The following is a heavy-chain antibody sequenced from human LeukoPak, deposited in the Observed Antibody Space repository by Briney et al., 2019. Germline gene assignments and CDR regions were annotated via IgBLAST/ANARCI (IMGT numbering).Heavy chain of an antibody. CDR3: ARGGARRTDLFDF. CDR2: ISYDGSNK. Sequence: GGSLRLSCAASGFTFSSYAMHWVRQAPGKGLEWVAVISYDGSNKYYADPVKGRFTISRDNSKNTLYLQVNSLRAEDTAVYYCARGGARRTDLFDFWGQGTLVTVSS. D-gene: IGHD1-26*01. J-gene: IGHJ4*02. CDR1: GFTFSSYA. V-gene: IGHV3-30*04.